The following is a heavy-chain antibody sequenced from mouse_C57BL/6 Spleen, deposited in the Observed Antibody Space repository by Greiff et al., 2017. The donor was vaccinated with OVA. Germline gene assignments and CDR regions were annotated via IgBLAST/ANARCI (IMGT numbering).Heavy chain of an antibody. Sequence: QVQLQQSGAELVKPGASVKMSCKASGYTFTSYWITWVKQRPGQGLEWIGDIYPGSGSTNYNEKFKSKATLTVDTSSSTAYMQLSSLTSEDSAVYYCARAPHYYGSSYGYFDVWGTGTTVTVSS. J-gene: IGHJ1*03. D-gene: IGHD1-1*01. V-gene: IGHV1-55*01. CDR3: ARAPHYYGSSYGYFDV. CDR2: IYPGSGST. CDR1: GYTFTSYW.